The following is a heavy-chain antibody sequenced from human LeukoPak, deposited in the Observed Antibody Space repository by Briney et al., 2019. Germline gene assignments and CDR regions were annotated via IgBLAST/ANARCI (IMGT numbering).Heavy chain of an antibody. CDR3: TRDFVVVPAAIDLFDY. CDR2: IRSKAYGGTT. CDR1: GFTFGDYA. D-gene: IGHD2-2*01. Sequence: GRSLRLSSTASGFTFGDYAMSWVRQAPGKGLEWVGFIRSKAYGGTTEYAASVKGRFTISRDDSKSIAYLQMNSLKTEDTAVYYCTRDFVVVPAAIDLFDYWGQGTLVTVSS. V-gene: IGHV3-49*04. J-gene: IGHJ4*02.